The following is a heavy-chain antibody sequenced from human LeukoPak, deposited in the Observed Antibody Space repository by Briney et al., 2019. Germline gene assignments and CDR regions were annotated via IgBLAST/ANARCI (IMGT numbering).Heavy chain of an antibody. V-gene: IGHV3-7*05. CDR2: IKQDGSEK. CDR1: GFTLINYW. Sequence: PGGSLRLSCEASGFTLINYWVTWVRQAPGKGLEWVANIKQDGSEKYYVDSVRGRFTISRDNAKNSLHLQMNSLRADDTAVYYCARGPTVVTFDYWGQGTLVTVSS. CDR3: ARGPTVVTFDY. J-gene: IGHJ4*02. D-gene: IGHD4-23*01.